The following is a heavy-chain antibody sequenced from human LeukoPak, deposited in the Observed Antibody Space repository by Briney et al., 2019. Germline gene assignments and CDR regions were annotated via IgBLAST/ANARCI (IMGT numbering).Heavy chain of an antibody. Sequence: GGSLRLSCAVSGCSFRIYAMTWVRQAPGKGLEWVSTISGSGDYIYYADSVKGRFTISRDNSKNTLYVQMNSLRAEATALYYRAHGSADYCYDSSGYYVDFDYWGQGTLVTVSS. CDR1: GCSFRIYA. J-gene: IGHJ4*02. D-gene: IGHD3-22*01. V-gene: IGHV3-23*01. CDR2: ISGSGDYI. CDR3: AHGSADYCYDSSGYYVDFDY.